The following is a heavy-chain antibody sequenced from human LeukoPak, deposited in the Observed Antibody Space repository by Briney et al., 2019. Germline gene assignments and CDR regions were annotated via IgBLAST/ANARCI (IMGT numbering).Heavy chain of an antibody. V-gene: IGHV1-2*06. CDR1: AYSFTDYY. D-gene: IGHD3-22*01. J-gene: IGHJ4*02. Sequence: ASXXVSCKASAYSFTDYYIHWVRQAPGQGLEWMGRINPNSGGTDYAQKFQGRVTMTRDTSISTAYMELSRLRSDDTAVYYCARSSPTYYFDSSGYYYGDYWGQGTLVIVSS. CDR2: INPNSGGT. CDR3: ARSSPTYYFDSSGYYYGDY.